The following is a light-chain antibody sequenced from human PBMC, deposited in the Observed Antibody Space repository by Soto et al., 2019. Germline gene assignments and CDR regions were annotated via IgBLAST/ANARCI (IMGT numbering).Light chain of an antibody. Sequence: EIVMRQSPATVSVSPGERATLSCRASQSVSSNLAWYQQKPGQAPRLLIYGASTRATGIPARFSGSGSGTEFTLTISSLQSEDFAVYYCQQYNNWPPWTFGQGTKVDIK. V-gene: IGKV3-15*01. CDR2: GAS. CDR3: QQYNNWPPWT. CDR1: QSVSSN. J-gene: IGKJ1*01.